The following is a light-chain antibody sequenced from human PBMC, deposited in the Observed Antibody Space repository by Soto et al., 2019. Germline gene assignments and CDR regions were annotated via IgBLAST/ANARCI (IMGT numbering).Light chain of an antibody. J-gene: IGKJ1*01. CDR1: QSVSSY. V-gene: IGKV3-11*01. CDR3: QQYGSSPT. CDR2: DAS. Sequence: EIVLTQSPVTLSLSPGERATLSCRASQSVSSYLAWYQQKPGQAPRLLIYDASNRATGIPARFSGGGSGTDFTLTIDNLEPEDFAVYYCQQYGSSPTFGQGTKVDI.